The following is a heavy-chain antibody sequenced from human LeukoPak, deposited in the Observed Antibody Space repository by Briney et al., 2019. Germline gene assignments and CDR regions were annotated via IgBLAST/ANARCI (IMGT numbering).Heavy chain of an antibody. CDR1: GGTFISYA. J-gene: IGHJ6*03. CDR3: ARGDHYYGSGSYYYYYYMDV. V-gene: IGHV1-69*13. D-gene: IGHD3-10*01. CDR2: IIPIFGTA. Sequence: SGKVSCKASGGTFISYAISWVRQAPGQGLEWRGGIIPIFGTANYAQKFQGRVTITADESTNTAYMELSSLRSEDTAVYYCARGDHYYGSGSYYYYYYMDVWGKGTTVTVSS.